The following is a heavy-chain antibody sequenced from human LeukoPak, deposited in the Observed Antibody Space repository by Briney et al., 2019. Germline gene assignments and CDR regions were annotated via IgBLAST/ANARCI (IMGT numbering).Heavy chain of an antibody. D-gene: IGHD6-19*01. CDR2: ISSSGSTI. V-gene: IGHV3-11*01. J-gene: IGHJ4*02. CDR3: ARAPTVADIWALDY. Sequence: GGSLRLSCAASGFTVSSNYMSWVRQAPGKGLEWVSYISSSGSTIYYADSVKGRFTISRDNAKNSLYLQMNSLRAEDTAVYYCARAPTVADIWALDYWGQGTLVTVSS. CDR1: GFTVSSNY.